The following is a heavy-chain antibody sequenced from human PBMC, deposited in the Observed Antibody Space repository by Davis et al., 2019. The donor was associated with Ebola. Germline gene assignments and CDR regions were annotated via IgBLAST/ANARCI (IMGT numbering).Heavy chain of an antibody. CDR2: INPHNGGT. CDR3: ARVLLGTGYGMDV. V-gene: IGHV1-2*02. D-gene: IGHD2-21*01. Sequence: ASVKVSCKASGYNFAGYHLHWVRQAPGQGLEWMGWINPHNGGTKFAQKFHGRVTMTRDTSVSTAYMELSRLRSDDTAVYYCARVLLGTGYGMDVWGQGTTVTVSS. J-gene: IGHJ6*02. CDR1: GYNFAGYH.